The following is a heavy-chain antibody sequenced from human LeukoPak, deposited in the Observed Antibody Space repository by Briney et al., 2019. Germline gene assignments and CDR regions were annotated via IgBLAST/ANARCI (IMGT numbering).Heavy chain of an antibody. V-gene: IGHV4-59*01. CDR3: AREMLTYGSGSYYNWFDP. CDR2: ISYSGST. CDR1: GGSISIYY. D-gene: IGHD3-10*01. Sequence: PSETLSLTCTVSGGSISIYYWSWIRQPPGKGLEWIGYISYSGSTNYNPSLRSRVAISVDTSKKEFSLKLSSVTAADTAVDYCAREMLTYGSGSYYNWFDPWGQGTLVTVSS. J-gene: IGHJ5*02.